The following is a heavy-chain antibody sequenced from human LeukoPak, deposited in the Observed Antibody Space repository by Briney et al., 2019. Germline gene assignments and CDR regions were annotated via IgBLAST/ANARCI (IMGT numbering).Heavy chain of an antibody. D-gene: IGHD2-2*01. CDR2: IYTSGST. Sequence: SETLSLTCTVSGGSISSGSYYWRWLRQPAGTGLEWLGRIYTSGSTNYNPSLKSRVTISVDTSKNQFSLKLSSVTAADTAVYYCARARQYQLHPYWYFDLWGRGTLVTVSS. J-gene: IGHJ2*01. V-gene: IGHV4-61*02. CDR1: GGSISSGSYY. CDR3: ARARQYQLHPYWYFDL.